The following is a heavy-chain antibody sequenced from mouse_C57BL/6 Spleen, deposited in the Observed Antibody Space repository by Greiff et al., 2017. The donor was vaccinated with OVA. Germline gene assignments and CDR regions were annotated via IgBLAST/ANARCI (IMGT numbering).Heavy chain of an antibody. D-gene: IGHD3-2*02. Sequence: QVQLQQPGAELVRPGSSVKLSCKASGYTFTSYWMHWVKQRPIQGLEWIGNIDPSDSATHYNQKFKDKATLTVDKYSSTAYMQLSSLTSEDSAVYYCARQLRLRGYAMDYWGQGTSVTVSS. CDR2: IDPSDSAT. CDR1: GYTFTSYW. V-gene: IGHV1-52*01. J-gene: IGHJ4*01. CDR3: ARQLRLRGYAMDY.